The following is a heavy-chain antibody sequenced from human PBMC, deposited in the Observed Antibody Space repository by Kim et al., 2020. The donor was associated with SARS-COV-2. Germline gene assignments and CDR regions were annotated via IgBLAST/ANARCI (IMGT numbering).Heavy chain of an antibody. CDR3: ARDPLIVPAAIWGGGDYGMDV. CDR2: IYYSGST. V-gene: IGHV4-39*07. D-gene: IGHD2-2*01. J-gene: IGHJ6*02. CDR1: GGSISSSSYY. Sequence: SETLSLTCTVSGGSISSSSYYWGWIRQPPGKGLEWIGSIYYSGSTYYNPSLKSRVTISVDTSKNQFSLKLSSVTAADTAVYYCARDPLIVPAAIWGGGDYGMDVWGQGTTVTVAS.